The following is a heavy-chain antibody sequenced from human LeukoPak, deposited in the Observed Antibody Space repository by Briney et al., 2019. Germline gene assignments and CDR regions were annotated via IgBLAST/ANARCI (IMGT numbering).Heavy chain of an antibody. CDR2: ISYDGSNK. J-gene: IGHJ4*02. CDR1: GFNFSNYA. CDR3: ARVYDDFWSAYTLIDY. V-gene: IGHV3-30-3*01. Sequence: GRSLRLSCAASGFNFSNYAMHWVRQAPGKGLEWVAVISYDGSNKYYGDSVKGRFTISGDNSKNTLYLQMNSLKAEDMAVYYCARVYDDFWSAYTLIDYWGQGTLVTVSS. D-gene: IGHD3-3*01.